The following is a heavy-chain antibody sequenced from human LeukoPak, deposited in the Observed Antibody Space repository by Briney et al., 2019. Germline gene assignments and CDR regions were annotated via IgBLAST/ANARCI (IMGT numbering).Heavy chain of an antibody. CDR2: IYYTGTT. CDR3: ARDEGSSYPFDY. Sequence: PSETLSLTCTVSGGSISGYHWSWIRQPPGKGLEWIAYIYYTGTTNYNPTLKSRVTISVDTSKNQFSLNLSSVTAADTAVYFCARDEGSSYPFDYWGQGTLVTVSS. J-gene: IGHJ4*02. CDR1: GGSISGYH. D-gene: IGHD2-2*01. V-gene: IGHV4-59*12.